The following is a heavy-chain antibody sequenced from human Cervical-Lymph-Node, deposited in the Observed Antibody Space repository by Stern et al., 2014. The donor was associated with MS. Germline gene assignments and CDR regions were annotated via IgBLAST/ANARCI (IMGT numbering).Heavy chain of an antibody. D-gene: IGHD6-13*01. V-gene: IGHV3-30-3*01. Sequence: VQLLQSGGGVVQPGRSLRLSCAASGFTFSSYAMHWVRQAPGKGLEWVAVISYDGSNKYYADSVKGRFTISRDNSKNTLYLQMNSLRAEDTAVYYCARPPQLVSGWFDPWGQGTLVTVSS. CDR2: ISYDGSNK. CDR1: GFTFSSYA. J-gene: IGHJ5*02. CDR3: ARPPQLVSGWFDP.